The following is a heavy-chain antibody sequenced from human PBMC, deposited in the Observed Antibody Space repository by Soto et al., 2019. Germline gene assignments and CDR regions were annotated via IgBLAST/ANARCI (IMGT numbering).Heavy chain of an antibody. Sequence: SVKVSCKASGGTFSSYAISWVRQAPGQGLEWMGGIIPIFGTANYAQKFQGRVTITADESTSTAYMELSSLRSEETAVYYGARGELLRMKKYYGMDVWGQGTTVTVSS. CDR1: GGTFSSYA. D-gene: IGHD2-15*01. CDR3: ARGELLRMKKYYGMDV. V-gene: IGHV1-69*13. CDR2: IIPIFGTA. J-gene: IGHJ6*02.